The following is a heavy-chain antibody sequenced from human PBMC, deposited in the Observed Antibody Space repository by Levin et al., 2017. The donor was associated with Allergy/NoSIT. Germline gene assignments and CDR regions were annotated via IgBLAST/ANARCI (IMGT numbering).Heavy chain of an antibody. V-gene: IGHV3-33*01. CDR3: ARDHGSGSPYYFDY. Sequence: LSLTCAASGFTFSSYGMHWVRQAPGKGLEWVAVIWYDGSNKYYADSVKGRFTISRDNSKNTLYLQMNSLRAEDTAVYYCARDHGSGSPYYFDYWGQGTLVTVSS. J-gene: IGHJ4*02. D-gene: IGHD3-10*01. CDR2: IWYDGSNK. CDR1: GFTFSSYG.